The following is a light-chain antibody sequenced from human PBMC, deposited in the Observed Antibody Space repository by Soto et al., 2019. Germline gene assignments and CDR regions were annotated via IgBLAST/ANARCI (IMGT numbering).Light chain of an antibody. CDR1: QSISSW. CDR2: NAS. CDR3: QQYNSYSSVA. J-gene: IGKJ1*01. Sequence: DIQMTQSPSTLSASVGDRVTITCRASQSISSWLAWYQQKPGKAPKLLIYNASSLGSRVPSRLSGSGSGTEFTLAISSLQPDDLATYSGQQYNSYSSVAFGQGNKVEI. V-gene: IGKV1-5*01.